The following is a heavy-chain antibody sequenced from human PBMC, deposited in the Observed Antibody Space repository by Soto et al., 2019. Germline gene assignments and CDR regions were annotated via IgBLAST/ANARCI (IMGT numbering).Heavy chain of an antibody. CDR2: IWYDGSNK. CDR1: GFTFSSYG. CDR3: AREGANAFDI. J-gene: IGHJ3*02. Sequence: QVQLVESGGGVVQPGRSLRLSCTASGFTFSSYGMHWVRQAPGKGLEWVAVIWYDGSNKYYADSVKGRFTISRDNSKNTLYLQMNSMRAEDTAVYYCAREGANAFDIWGQGTMVTVSS. D-gene: IGHD3-16*01. V-gene: IGHV3-33*01.